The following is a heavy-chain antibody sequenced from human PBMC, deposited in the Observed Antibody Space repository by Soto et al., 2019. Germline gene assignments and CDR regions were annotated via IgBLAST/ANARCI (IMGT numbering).Heavy chain of an antibody. CDR1: GGTFSSYA. V-gene: IGHV1-69*01. J-gene: IGHJ3*02. CDR2: IIPIFGTA. D-gene: IGHD3-22*01. CDR3: ARHSPSSRRLEVTHGDAFDI. Sequence: QVQLVQSGAEVKKPGSSVKVSCKASGGTFSSYAISWVRQAPGQGLEWMGGIIPIFGTANYAQKFQGRVTITAYESTSTACMERSSLRSEDTALYYCARHSPSSRRLEVTHGDAFDIWGQGSMVTVSS.